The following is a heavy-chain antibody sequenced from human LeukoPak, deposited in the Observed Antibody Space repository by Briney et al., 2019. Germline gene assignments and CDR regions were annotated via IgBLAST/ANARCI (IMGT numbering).Heavy chain of an antibody. CDR2: ISSSSSYI. J-gene: IGHJ3*02. V-gene: IGHV3-21*01. D-gene: IGHD2-2*01. CDR1: GFTFSSYS. Sequence: GGSLRLSCAASGFTFSSYSMNWVRQAPGKGLEWVSSISSSSSYIYYADSVKGRFTISRDNAKNSLYLQMNSLRAEDTAVYYCARVTPIVVVPAAKFHAFDIWGQGTMVTVSS. CDR3: ARVTPIVVVPAAKFHAFDI.